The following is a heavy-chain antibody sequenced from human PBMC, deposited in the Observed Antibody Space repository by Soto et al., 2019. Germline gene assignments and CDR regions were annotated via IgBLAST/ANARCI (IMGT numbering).Heavy chain of an antibody. D-gene: IGHD2-15*01. CDR3: ARARSHYGMDV. J-gene: IGHJ6*02. V-gene: IGHV4-34*01. Sequence: SETLSLTCAVYGGSFSGYYWSWIRQPPGKGLEWIGEINHSGSTNYNPSLKSRVTISVDTSKNQFSLKLSSVTAADTAVYYCARARSHYGMDVWGQGTTVT. CDR1: GGSFSGYY. CDR2: INHSGST.